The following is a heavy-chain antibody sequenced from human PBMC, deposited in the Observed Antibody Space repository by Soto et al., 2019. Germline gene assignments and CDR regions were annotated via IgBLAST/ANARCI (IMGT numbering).Heavy chain of an antibody. Sequence: QVQLVQSGAEVKKPGSSVKVSCKASGGTFSSYTISWVRQAPGQGLEWMGRIIPILGIANYAQKFQGRVTITADKSTSTAYMELSSLRSEDTAVYYCARRLGVRWAFDIWGQGTMVTVSS. CDR3: ARRLGVRWAFDI. J-gene: IGHJ3*02. D-gene: IGHD3-16*01. V-gene: IGHV1-69*02. CDR1: GGTFSSYT. CDR2: IIPILGIA.